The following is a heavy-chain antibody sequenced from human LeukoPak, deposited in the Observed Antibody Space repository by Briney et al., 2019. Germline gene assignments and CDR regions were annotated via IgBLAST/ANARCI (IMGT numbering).Heavy chain of an antibody. CDR2: ISGSGTIT. V-gene: IGHV3-23*01. Sequence: PGGSLRLSCAASGFTFSRYAMSWVRQAPGKGLEWVSAISGSGTITYYADSVKGRFTISRDNSKDTLYLQMNSLRAEDTAIYFCAILTTHSSSSQFGYWGQGTLVTVSS. D-gene: IGHD6-6*01. CDR3: AILTTHSSSSQFGY. J-gene: IGHJ4*02. CDR1: GFTFSRYA.